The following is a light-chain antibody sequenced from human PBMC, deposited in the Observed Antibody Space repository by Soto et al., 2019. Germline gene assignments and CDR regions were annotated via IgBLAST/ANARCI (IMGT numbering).Light chain of an antibody. CDR2: EVN. Sequence: QSVLTQPASVSGSPGQSITTSCTGTSSDVGAYNFVSWYQQYPGKAPKVMIYEVNNRPSGVSNRFSGSKSGNTASLTISGLQAEDEADYYCSSFTRSSTYVFGSGTKVTVL. CDR1: SSDVGAYNF. CDR3: SSFTRSSTYV. V-gene: IGLV2-14*01. J-gene: IGLJ1*01.